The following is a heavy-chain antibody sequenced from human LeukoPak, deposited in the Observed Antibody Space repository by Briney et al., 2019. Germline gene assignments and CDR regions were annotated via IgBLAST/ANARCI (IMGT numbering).Heavy chain of an antibody. J-gene: IGHJ5*02. D-gene: IGHD3-10*01. V-gene: IGHV3-23*01. Sequence: GGSLRLSCAASGFTFSSEAMSWVRESAGKGLRWVSAISGSGGSTYYADSVKGRFTISRDNSKNTLHLQMNSLRAEDTAVYYCAKAGAVRFDPWGQGTLVTVSS. CDR1: GFTFSSEA. CDR3: AKAGAVRFDP. CDR2: ISGSGGST.